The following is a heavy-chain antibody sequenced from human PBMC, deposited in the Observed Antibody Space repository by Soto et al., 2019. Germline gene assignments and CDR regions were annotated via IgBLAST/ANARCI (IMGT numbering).Heavy chain of an antibody. J-gene: IGHJ4*02. V-gene: IGHV3-23*01. CDR3: AKGASHAPFEK. CDR2: ISGSGDKT. Sequence: SLILSCAASGFAFNDFAMNWVRQAPGKGPEWLSTISGSGDKTFHSDSVKGRFNISRDNSNNKMFLQMNSLRAEDTAIYYCAKGASHAPFEKWGRGTLVTVSS. CDR1: GFAFNDFA.